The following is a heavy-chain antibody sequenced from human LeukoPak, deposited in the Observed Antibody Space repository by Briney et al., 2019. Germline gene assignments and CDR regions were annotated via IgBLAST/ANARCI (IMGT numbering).Heavy chain of an antibody. J-gene: IGHJ4*02. CDR3: ARHWGSSPGPNDY. CDR2: IYYSGST. D-gene: IGHD6-6*01. Sequence: SETLSLTCTVSGGSISSSSYYWGWIRQPPGKGLEWIGSIYYSGSTYYNPSLKGRVTISVDTSKNQFSLKLSSVTAADTAVYYCARHWGSSPGPNDYWGQGTLVSVSS. CDR1: GGSISSSSYY. V-gene: IGHV4-39*01.